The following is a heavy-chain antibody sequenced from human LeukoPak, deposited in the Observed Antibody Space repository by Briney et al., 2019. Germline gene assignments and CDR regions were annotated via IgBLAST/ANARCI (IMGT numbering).Heavy chain of an antibody. Sequence: SETLSLTCGVYGGSFSGYYWSWIRQPPGKGLEWIGEINHSGSTNYNPSLKSRVTISVDTSKNQFSLKLTSVTAADTAVYYCARDRVQYSSSPLDYWGQGTLVTVSS. CDR3: ARDRVQYSSSPLDY. D-gene: IGHD6-6*01. CDR2: INHSGST. J-gene: IGHJ4*02. CDR1: GGSFSGYY. V-gene: IGHV4-34*01.